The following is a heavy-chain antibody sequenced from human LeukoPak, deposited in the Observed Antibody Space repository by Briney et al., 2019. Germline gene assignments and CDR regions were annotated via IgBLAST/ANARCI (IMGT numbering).Heavy chain of an antibody. CDR1: TFTFSSYA. CDR2: ISGSGGST. CDR3: ARASTPGYSSSWHAV. J-gene: IGHJ4*02. Sequence: GGSLRLSCAASTFTFSSYAMSWVRQAPGKGLEWVSAISGSGGSTYYADSVKGRFTISRDNSKNTLYLQMNSLRAEDTAVYYCARASTPGYSSSWHAVWGQGTLVTVSS. D-gene: IGHD6-13*01. V-gene: IGHV3-23*01.